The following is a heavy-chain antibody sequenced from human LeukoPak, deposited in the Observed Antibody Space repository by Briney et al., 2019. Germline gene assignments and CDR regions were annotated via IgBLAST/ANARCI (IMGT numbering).Heavy chain of an antibody. V-gene: IGHV3-23*01. CDR2: MSGSGYYT. D-gene: IGHD3-3*01. J-gene: IGHJ6*03. CDR1: GFAFSNFA. CDR3: AKMEGQRLYDYCMDV. Sequence: GGSLRLSCAAPGFAFSNFAMSWVRLAPGKGLEWVSAMSGSGYYTYYVESVKGRFTISRDNSKNTLYLHMNSLRADDTAVYYCAKMEGQRLYDYCMDVWGRGTTVTVSS.